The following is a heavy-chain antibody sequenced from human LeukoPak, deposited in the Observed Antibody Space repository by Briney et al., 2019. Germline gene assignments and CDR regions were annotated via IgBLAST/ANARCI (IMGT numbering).Heavy chain of an antibody. Sequence: PSETLSLTCTVSGYSISSGYYWVWIRQPPGKGLEWIGSIYHSGSTYYNLSLKSRVTISVDTSKNQFSLKLSSVTAADTAVYYCAGYHAYGVTTPPLGYWGQGTLVTVSS. CDR3: AGYHAYGVTTPPLGY. V-gene: IGHV4-38-2*02. CDR1: GYSISSGYY. CDR2: IYHSGST. D-gene: IGHD4-17*01. J-gene: IGHJ4*02.